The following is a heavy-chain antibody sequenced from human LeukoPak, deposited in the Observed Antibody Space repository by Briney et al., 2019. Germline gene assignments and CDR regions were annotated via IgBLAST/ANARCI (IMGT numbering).Heavy chain of an antibody. CDR3: ARGDIVVVPAASYYYYGMDV. J-gene: IGHJ6*02. CDR2: IYYSGST. Sequence: PSQTLSLTCTVSGGSISSGDHYWSWIRQPPGKGLEWIGYIYYSGSTYYNPSLKSRVTISVDTSKNQFSLKLSSVTAADTAVYYCARGDIVVVPAASYYYYGMDVWGQGTTVTVSS. CDR1: GGSISSGDHY. V-gene: IGHV4-30-4*01. D-gene: IGHD2-2*01.